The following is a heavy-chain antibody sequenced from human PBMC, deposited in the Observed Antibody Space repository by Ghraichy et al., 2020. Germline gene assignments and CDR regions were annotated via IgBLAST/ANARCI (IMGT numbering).Heavy chain of an antibody. J-gene: IGHJ4*02. Sequence: SCAASGFTFSSYGMHWVRQAPGKGLEWVAVIWYDGSNKYYADSVKGRFTISRDNSKNTLYLQMNSLRAEDTAVYYCAKAYYYGSGSYFDYWGQGTLVTVSS. D-gene: IGHD3-10*01. V-gene: IGHV3-33*06. CDR1: GFTFSSYG. CDR2: IWYDGSNK. CDR3: AKAYYYGSGSYFDY.